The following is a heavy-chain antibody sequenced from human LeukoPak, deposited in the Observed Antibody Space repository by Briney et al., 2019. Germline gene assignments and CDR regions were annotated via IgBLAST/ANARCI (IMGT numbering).Heavy chain of an antibody. J-gene: IGHJ4*02. D-gene: IGHD2/OR15-2a*01. Sequence: GGSLRLSCAASGFTFSSYAMHGVRQAPGKGLEWVAVISYDGSNKYYADSVKGRFTISRDNSKNTLYLQMNSLRAEDTAVYYCAREPNPMSNLDYWGQGTLVTVSS. CDR1: GFTFSSYA. CDR2: ISYDGSNK. V-gene: IGHV3-30-3*01. CDR3: AREPNPMSNLDY.